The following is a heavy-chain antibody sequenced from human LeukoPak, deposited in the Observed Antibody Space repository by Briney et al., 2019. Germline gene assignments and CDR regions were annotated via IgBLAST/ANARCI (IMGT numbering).Heavy chain of an antibody. CDR1: GGSISSYY. CDR3: ARGGYSSGWWDY. Sequence: SETLSLTCTVSGGSISSYYWSWIRRPAGKGLEWIGRIYTSGNTNYNPSLKSRVTMSVDTSKNQFSLKLSSVTAADTAVYYCARGGYSSGWWDYWGQGTLVTVSS. V-gene: IGHV4-4*07. D-gene: IGHD6-19*01. J-gene: IGHJ4*02. CDR2: IYTSGNT.